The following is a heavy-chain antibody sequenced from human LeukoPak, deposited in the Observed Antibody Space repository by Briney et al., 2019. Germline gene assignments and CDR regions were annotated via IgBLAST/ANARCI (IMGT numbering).Heavy chain of an antibody. D-gene: IGHD4-23*01. V-gene: IGHV1-2*02. CDR2: ISPNSGGT. CDR1: VYSFNEYY. J-gene: IGHJ4*02. Sequence: GASVKVSCKASVYSFNEYYIHWVRQAPGQGLEWMGWISPNSGGTNYAQNFQGRVTMTRDTSITTAYMELSGLTSDDTALYYCARNYGGTSKYFDYWGQGTLVTVSS. CDR3: ARNYGGTSKYFDY.